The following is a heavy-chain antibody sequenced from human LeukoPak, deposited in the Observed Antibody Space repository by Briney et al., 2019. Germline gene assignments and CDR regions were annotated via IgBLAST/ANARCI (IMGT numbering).Heavy chain of an antibody. V-gene: IGHV4-4*07. J-gene: IGHJ4*02. Sequence: SETLSLTCTVSGGSISSYYWSWIRQPAGKGLEWIGRIYTSGSTNYNPSLKSRVTMPVDTSKNQFSLKLSSVTAADTAVYYCARSAYCGGDCSPTFDYWGQGTLVTVSS. CDR2: IYTSGST. D-gene: IGHD2-21*01. CDR3: ARSAYCGGDCSPTFDY. CDR1: GGSISSYY.